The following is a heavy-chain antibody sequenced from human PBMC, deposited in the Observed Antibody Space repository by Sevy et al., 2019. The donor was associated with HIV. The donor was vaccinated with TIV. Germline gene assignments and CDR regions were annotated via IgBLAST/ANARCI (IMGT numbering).Heavy chain of an antibody. CDR1: GFTFSSYW. Sequence: GGSLRVSCAASGFTFSSYWMSWVRQAPGKGLEWVANIKQDGSEKYYVDSVKGRFTISRDNAKNSLYLQMNSLRAEDTAVYYCAREAWVDAFDIRGQGTMVTVSS. J-gene: IGHJ3*02. V-gene: IGHV3-7*01. CDR3: AREAWVDAFDI. CDR2: IKQDGSEK. D-gene: IGHD3-16*01.